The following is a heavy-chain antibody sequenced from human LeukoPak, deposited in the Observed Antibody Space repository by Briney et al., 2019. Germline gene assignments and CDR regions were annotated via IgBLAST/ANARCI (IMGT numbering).Heavy chain of an antibody. V-gene: IGHV1-2*02. D-gene: IGHD2-21*02. CDR2: INPNSGGT. CDR3: ARVVVTARSYYFDY. Sequence: ASVKVSCKASGYTFTGYYMHWVRQAPGQGLEWMGWINPNSGGTNYAQKFQGRVTMTRDTSISTAYMEPSRLRSDDTAVYYCARVVVTARSYYFDYWGQGTLVTVSS. J-gene: IGHJ4*02. CDR1: GYTFTGYY.